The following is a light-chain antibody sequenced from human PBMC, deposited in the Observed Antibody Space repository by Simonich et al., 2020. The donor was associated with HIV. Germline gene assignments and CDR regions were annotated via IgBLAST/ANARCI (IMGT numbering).Light chain of an antibody. Sequence: DIQMTQSPSSLSASVGDRVTITCPASLSISRSLNWYQPKPGKAPKLLIYASSTLQSGVPARFSGSGSETDFTLTISSLQPEDFATYYCLQSYSTPYTFGQGTKLEIK. J-gene: IGKJ2*01. V-gene: IGKV1-39*01. CDR1: LSISRS. CDR2: ASS. CDR3: LQSYSTPYT.